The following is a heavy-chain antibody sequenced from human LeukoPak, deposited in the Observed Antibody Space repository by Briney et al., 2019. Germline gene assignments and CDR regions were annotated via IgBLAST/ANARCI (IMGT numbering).Heavy chain of an antibody. J-gene: IGHJ4*02. V-gene: IGHV3-30*18. CDR1: GFTFSSYG. Sequence: GGSLRLSCAASGFTFSSYGMHWVRQAPGKGLEWVAVMSYDGSNKYYADSVKGRFTISRDNSKNTLYLQMNSLRAEDTAVYYCAKDSRGYSYGYSFDYWGQGTLVTVSS. D-gene: IGHD5-18*01. CDR2: MSYDGSNK. CDR3: AKDSRGYSYGYSFDY.